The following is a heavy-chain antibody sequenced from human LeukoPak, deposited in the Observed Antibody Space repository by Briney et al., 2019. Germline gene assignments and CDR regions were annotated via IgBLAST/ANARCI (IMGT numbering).Heavy chain of an antibody. CDR2: MNPNSGNT. CDR3: ARGLKYCSSTSCYIH. V-gene: IGHV1-8*03. CDR1: GYTFTSYD. D-gene: IGHD2-2*02. J-gene: IGHJ4*02. Sequence: ASVKVSCKASGYTFTSYDINWVRQAPGQGLEWMGWMNPNSGNTGYAQKFQGRVTITRNTSISTAYMELSSLRSEDTAVYYCARGLKYCSSTSCYIHWGQGTLVTVSS.